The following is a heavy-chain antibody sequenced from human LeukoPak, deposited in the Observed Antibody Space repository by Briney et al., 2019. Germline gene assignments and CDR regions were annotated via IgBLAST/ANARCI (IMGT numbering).Heavy chain of an antibody. D-gene: IGHD2-2*02. CDR3: ARAYTLNWFDP. V-gene: IGHV4-34*01. Sequence: SETLSLTCAVYGGSFSGYYWSWIRQPPGKGLEWIGEINHSGGTNYNPSLKSRVTISVDTSKNQFSLKLSSVTAADTAVYYCARAYTLNWFDPWGQGTLVTVSS. CDR2: INHSGGT. CDR1: GGSFSGYY. J-gene: IGHJ5*02.